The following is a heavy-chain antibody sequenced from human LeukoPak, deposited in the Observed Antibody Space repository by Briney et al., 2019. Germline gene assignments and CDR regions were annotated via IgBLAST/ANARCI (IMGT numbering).Heavy chain of an antibody. CDR3: ARVTTYYDSSGYFGAFDI. CDR1: GFTFSSRDW. D-gene: IGHD3-22*01. J-gene: IGHJ3*02. CDR2: INWNGGST. Sequence: GGSLRLSCVASGFTFSSRDWMTWVRQAPGKGLEWVSGINWNGGSTGYADSVKGRFTISRDNAKNSLYLQMNSLRAEDTALYYCARVTTYYDSSGYFGAFDIWGQGTMVTVSS. V-gene: IGHV3-20*04.